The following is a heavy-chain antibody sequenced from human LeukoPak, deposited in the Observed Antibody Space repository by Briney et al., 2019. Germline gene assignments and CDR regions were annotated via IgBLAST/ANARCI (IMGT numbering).Heavy chain of an antibody. Sequence: ASVKVSCKASGYTFTSYYMHWVRQAPGQGLEWMGLINPTGGSTGYAQKFQGRVTMTRDMSTSTDYMEVSSLRSEDTAIYYCARDNSVGDNAWWFDGWGQGTLVTVSS. V-gene: IGHV1-46*01. CDR2: INPTGGST. CDR3: ARDNSVGDNAWWFDG. J-gene: IGHJ5*02. CDR1: GYTFTSYY. D-gene: IGHD1-26*01.